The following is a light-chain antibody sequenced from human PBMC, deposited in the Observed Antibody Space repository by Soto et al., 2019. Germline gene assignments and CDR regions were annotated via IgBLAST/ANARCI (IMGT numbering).Light chain of an antibody. V-gene: IGLV2-8*01. Sequence: QSALTQPPSASGSPGQSVTISCTGTSSDVGGYNYVSWYQQHPSKAPKLMIYEVSKRPSGVPDRFSGSKSGNTASLTVSGLQAEDEADYYCSSYAGSNNGVFGGGTQLTVL. CDR2: EVS. CDR1: SSDVGGYNY. CDR3: SSYAGSNNGV. J-gene: IGLJ3*02.